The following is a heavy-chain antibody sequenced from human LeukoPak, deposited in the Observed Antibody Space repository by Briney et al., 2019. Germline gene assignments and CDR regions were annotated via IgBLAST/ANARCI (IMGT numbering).Heavy chain of an antibody. J-gene: IGHJ6*02. D-gene: IGHD3-3*01. V-gene: IGHV4-59*08. Sequence: PSETLSLTCTVSGGSISSYYWSWIRQPPGKGLEWIGYIYYSGSTNYNPSLKSRVAISVDTSKNQFSLKLSSVTAADTAVYYCARLPGFLEWLREENYYYYYGMDVWGQGTTVTVSS. CDR3: ARLPGFLEWLREENYYYYYGMDV. CDR2: IYYSGST. CDR1: GGSISSYY.